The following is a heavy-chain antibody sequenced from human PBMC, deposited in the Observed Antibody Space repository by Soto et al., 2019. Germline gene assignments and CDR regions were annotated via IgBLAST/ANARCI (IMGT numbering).Heavy chain of an antibody. CDR1: GYTFTSYG. J-gene: IGHJ6*02. CDR2: INAGNGNT. Sequence: ASVKVSFKASGYTFTSYGIHWVRQAPGQRLEGTGWINAGNGNTKYSEKFQGRVTITRDTSASTAYLELSSLRSEDTAVYYCARDPNDSSAYYHHYYYGMDVWGQGTTVTVSS. CDR3: ARDPNDSSAYYHHYYYGMDV. V-gene: IGHV1-3*01. D-gene: IGHD3-22*01.